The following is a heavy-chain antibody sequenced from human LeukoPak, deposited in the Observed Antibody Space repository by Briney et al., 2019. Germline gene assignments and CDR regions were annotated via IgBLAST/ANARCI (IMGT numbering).Heavy chain of an antibody. Sequence: GASLRLSCAASGFTFSSYAMSWVRQAPGKGLEWVSANSGSGGSTYYADSVKGRFTISRDNSKNTLYLQMNSLRAEDTAVYYCAKVCITIFGVVDPIDYWGQGTLVTVSS. V-gene: IGHV3-23*01. CDR3: AKVCITIFGVVDPIDY. CDR1: GFTFSSYA. D-gene: IGHD3-3*01. J-gene: IGHJ4*02. CDR2: NSGSGGST.